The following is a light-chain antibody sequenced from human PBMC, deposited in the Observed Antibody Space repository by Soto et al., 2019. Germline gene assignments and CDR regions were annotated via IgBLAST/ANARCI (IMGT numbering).Light chain of an antibody. CDR2: RNN. Sequence: QSVLTQPPSASATPGQRVTISCSGSGSNIGSTYVDWYQQLPGAAPKLLIYRNNQRPSGVPDRFSGSKSGTSASLAISGLRSEDEADYFCAAWDASLNGFVFGTGTKVTVL. CDR3: AAWDASLNGFV. CDR1: GSNIGSTY. V-gene: IGLV1-47*01. J-gene: IGLJ1*01.